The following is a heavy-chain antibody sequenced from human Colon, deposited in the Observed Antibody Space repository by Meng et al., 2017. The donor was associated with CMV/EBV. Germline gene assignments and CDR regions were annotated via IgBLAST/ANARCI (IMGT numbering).Heavy chain of an antibody. V-gene: IGHV3-30-3*01. CDR3: ARDRPGGIEY. CDR2: KSSDGSIE. Sequence: GESLKISCVASGIPIGGYSMHWVRQAPGKGLEWLAIKSSDGSIETHADSVKGRFFISRDHSKSSVYLEMKSLRSDDTAVYYCARDRPGGIEYWGQGTSVTVSS. J-gene: IGHJ4*02. D-gene: IGHD3-16*01. CDR1: GIPIGGYS.